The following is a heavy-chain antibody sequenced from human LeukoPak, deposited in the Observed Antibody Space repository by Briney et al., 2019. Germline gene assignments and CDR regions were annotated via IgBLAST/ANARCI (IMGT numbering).Heavy chain of an antibody. J-gene: IGHJ4*02. Sequence: SETLSLTCAVYGGSFSGYYWSWIRQPPGKGLEWIGEINHSGSTNYNPSLKSRVTISVDTSKNQFSLKLSSVTAADTAVYYCAGATNIDPPDYWGQGTLVTVSS. CDR2: INHSGST. V-gene: IGHV4-34*01. CDR3: AGATNIDPPDY. CDR1: GGSFSGYY.